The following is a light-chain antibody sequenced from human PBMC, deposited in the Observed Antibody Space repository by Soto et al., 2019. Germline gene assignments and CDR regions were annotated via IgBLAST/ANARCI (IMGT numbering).Light chain of an antibody. Sequence: QSVLTQSPSASGTPGQKVTISCSGGRFNIGNNKVNWNQQLPGTAHKLLIYSDDQRPSGVTDRFSGSESGTSASLAISGLQSGDEADYYCAAWDDSLNGPAFGGGTKLTVL. V-gene: IGLV1-44*01. CDR2: SDD. CDR1: RFNIGNNK. CDR3: AAWDDSLNGPA. J-gene: IGLJ2*01.